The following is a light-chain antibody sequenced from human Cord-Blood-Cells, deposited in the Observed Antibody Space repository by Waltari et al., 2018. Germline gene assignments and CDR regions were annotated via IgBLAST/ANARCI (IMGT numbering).Light chain of an antibody. J-gene: IGLJ2*01. CDR2: EGS. Sequence: QSALTQPASVSGSPGQSITISCAGTSSDVGSYNLVSWYQQHPGKAPQLKIDEGSKRPSRVSKRFSCGKSSNTASLTISGLQAEDEADYYCCSYAGSSTLVVFGGGPKLTVL. CDR3: CSYAGSSTLVV. V-gene: IGLV2-23*01. CDR1: SSDVGSYNL.